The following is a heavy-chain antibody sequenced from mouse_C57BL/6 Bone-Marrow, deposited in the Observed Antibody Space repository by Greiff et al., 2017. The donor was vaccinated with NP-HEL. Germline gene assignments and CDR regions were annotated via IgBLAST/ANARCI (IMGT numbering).Heavy chain of an antibody. D-gene: IGHD1-1*01. J-gene: IGHJ2*01. CDR3: ARQGTGVDFDY. Sequence: EVQLQESGGGLVQPGGSLKLSCAASGFTFSDYYMYWVRQTPEKRLEWVAYISNGGGSTYYPDTVKGRYTISRDNAKNTPYLHMSRLKSEDTAMYYCARQGTGVDFDYWGHGTTLTVSS. CDR1: GFTFSDYY. CDR2: ISNGGGST. V-gene: IGHV5-12*01.